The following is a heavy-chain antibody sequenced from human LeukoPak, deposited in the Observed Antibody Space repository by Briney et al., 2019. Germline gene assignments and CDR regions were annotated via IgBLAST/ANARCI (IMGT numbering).Heavy chain of an antibody. J-gene: IGHJ1*01. V-gene: IGHV4-31*03. Sequence: SSETLSLTCTVSGGSISSGGYYWSWIRQHSGKGLEWIGYIYYSGSTYYNPSLKSRVTISVDTSKNQFSLKLGSVTAADTAVYYCARDRVGYYDSSGYSPWGQGTLVTVSS. D-gene: IGHD3-22*01. CDR2: IYYSGST. CDR1: GGSISSGGYY. CDR3: ARDRVGYYDSSGYSP.